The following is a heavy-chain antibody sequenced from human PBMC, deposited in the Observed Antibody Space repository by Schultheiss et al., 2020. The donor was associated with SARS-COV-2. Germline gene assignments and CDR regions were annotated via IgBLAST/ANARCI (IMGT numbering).Heavy chain of an antibody. CDR2: ISGSGGST. D-gene: IGHD2-15*01. J-gene: IGHJ3*02. CDR3: AREGCSGGSCYSGNDAFDI. CDR1: GFTFSSYA. Sequence: GGSLRLSCAASGFTFSSYAMSWVRQAPGKGLEWVSAISGSGGSTYYADSVKGRFTISRDNAKNSLYLQMNSLRAEDTAVYYCAREGCSGGSCYSGNDAFDIWGQGTMVTVSS. V-gene: IGHV3-23*01.